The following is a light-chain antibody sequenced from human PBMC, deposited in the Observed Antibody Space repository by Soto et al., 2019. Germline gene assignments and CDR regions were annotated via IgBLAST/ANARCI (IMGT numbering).Light chain of an antibody. CDR2: DVS. Sequence: QSALTQPASVSGSPGQSITISCTGTSGDVGGYNYVSWYQQHPGKAPKLMIYDVSNRPSGVSNRFSGSKSGNTASLTISGLQAEDEADYYCSSYTSSSTLVDVVFGGGTKVTVL. V-gene: IGLV2-14*01. CDR1: SGDVGGYNY. CDR3: SSYTSSSTLVDVV. J-gene: IGLJ2*01.